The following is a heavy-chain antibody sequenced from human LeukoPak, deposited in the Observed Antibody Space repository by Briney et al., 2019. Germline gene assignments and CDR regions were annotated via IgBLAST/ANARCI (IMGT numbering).Heavy chain of an antibody. Sequence: GGSLRLSCAASGFTFSSYAMSWVRQVPGKGLEWVSVISGSGDNTYYADSVKGRFTISRDNSKNMLYLQMNSLRAEDTAVYYCAKGGIQLWLREFDYWGQGTLVTVSS. V-gene: IGHV3-23*01. CDR2: ISGSGDNT. D-gene: IGHD5-18*01. CDR1: GFTFSSYA. J-gene: IGHJ4*02. CDR3: AKGGIQLWLREFDY.